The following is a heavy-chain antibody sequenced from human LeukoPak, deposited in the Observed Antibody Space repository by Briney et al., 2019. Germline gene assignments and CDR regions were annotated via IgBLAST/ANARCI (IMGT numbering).Heavy chain of an antibody. J-gene: IGHJ4*02. V-gene: IGHV3-66*01. D-gene: IGHD6-13*01. Sequence: GGSLRLSCAASGFTVSSNYMSWVRQAPGKGLEWVSVIYSGGSTYYADSVKGRFTISRDNSKNTLYLQMNSLRAEDTAVYYCARDNSSSWYLDYWGQGTLVTVSS. CDR2: IYSGGST. CDR1: GFTVSSNY. CDR3: ARDNSSSWYLDY.